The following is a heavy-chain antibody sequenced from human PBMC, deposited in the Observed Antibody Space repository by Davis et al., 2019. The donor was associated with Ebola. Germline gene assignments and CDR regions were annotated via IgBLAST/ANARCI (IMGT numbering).Heavy chain of an antibody. Sequence: PGGPLRLPCAASGITFSSFSMNWVRQAPGKGLEWVAFISSGSFTIHYADSVKGRFTTPRDNAKNLLFLQMNSLRDEDTAVYYCARWSILGQWGQGTLVTVSS. CDR1: GITFSSFS. D-gene: IGHD3-3*01. CDR3: ARWSILGQ. V-gene: IGHV3-48*02. J-gene: IGHJ4*02. CDR2: ISSGSFTI.